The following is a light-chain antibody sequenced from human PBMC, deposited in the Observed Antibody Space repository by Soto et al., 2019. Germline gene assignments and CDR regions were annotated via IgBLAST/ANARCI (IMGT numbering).Light chain of an antibody. Sequence: ASVGDRVTIPCRASQSISTWLAWYQQKPGKAPKLLIYKASSLEGGVPSRFSGSGSGTEFTLTISSLQPDDFATYYCQQYLNRWTFGQGTKVDIK. CDR1: QSISTW. V-gene: IGKV1-5*03. J-gene: IGKJ1*01. CDR3: QQYLNRWT. CDR2: KAS.